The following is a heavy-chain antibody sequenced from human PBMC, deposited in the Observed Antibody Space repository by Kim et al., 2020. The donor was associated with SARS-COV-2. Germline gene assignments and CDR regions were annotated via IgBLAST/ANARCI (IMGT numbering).Heavy chain of an antibody. V-gene: IGHV4-34*01. J-gene: IGHJ6*02. CDR3: ARGQGTSRYFGLDV. D-gene: IGHD1-20*01. Sequence: TPSIKSRVTISVDTSKNQFSLRLSSVTAADTAVYYCARGQGTSRYFGLDVWGQGTTVTVSS.